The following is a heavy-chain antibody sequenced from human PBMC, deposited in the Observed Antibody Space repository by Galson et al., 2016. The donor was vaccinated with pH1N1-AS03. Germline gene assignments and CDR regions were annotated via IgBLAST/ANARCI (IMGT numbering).Heavy chain of an antibody. D-gene: IGHD5-12*01. CDR2: TSSDGSNK. Sequence: SLRLSCAASGLTLSTYAMHWVRQAPGRGLEWVAVTSSDGSNKYYADSVRGRFTISRDNAKNSLYLQLNSLRAEDTALYYCARVRFTGYYYFDSWGQGTQVTVSS. J-gene: IGHJ4*02. CDR1: GLTLSTYA. V-gene: IGHV3-30*04. CDR3: ARVRFTGYYYFDS.